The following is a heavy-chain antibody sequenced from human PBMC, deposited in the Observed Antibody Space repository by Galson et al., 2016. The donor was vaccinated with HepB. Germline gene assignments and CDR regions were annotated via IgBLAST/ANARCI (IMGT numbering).Heavy chain of an antibody. CDR3: ARTDYYYGMDV. CDR2: IYYSGST. V-gene: IGHV4-59*01. CDR1: GGSISSYY. J-gene: IGHJ6*02. Sequence: TLSLTCTVSGGSISSYYWSWIRQPPGKGLEWIGYIYYSGSTNYNPSLKSRVTISLDTSKNQFSLKLSSVTAADTAVYYCARTDYYYGMDVWGQGTTVTVSS.